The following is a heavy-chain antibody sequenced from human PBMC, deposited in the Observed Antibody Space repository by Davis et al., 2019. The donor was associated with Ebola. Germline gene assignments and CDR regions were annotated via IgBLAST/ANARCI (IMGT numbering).Heavy chain of an antibody. D-gene: IGHD2-21*02. J-gene: IGHJ4*02. CDR1: GGSISSYY. V-gene: IGHV4-39*01. Sequence: SETLSLTCAVSGGSISSYYWGWVRQPPGKGLEWIASVHYTGNTYYNPSLRSRVTMLVDTSKNQFSLKLSSVTAADTAVYYCARHADLGDFYFDFWGQGTLVPVSS. CDR3: ARHADLGDFYFDF. CDR2: VHYTGNT.